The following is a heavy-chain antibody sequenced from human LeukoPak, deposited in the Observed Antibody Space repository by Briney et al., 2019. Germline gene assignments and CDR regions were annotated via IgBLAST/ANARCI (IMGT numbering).Heavy chain of an antibody. J-gene: IGHJ3*02. Sequence: GGSLRLSCAASGFTFSNAWMSWVRQAPGKGLEWVGRIKSKTDGGTTDYAAPVKGRFTISRDDSKNTLYLQMNSLKTEDTAVYYCTFTGVWSGYLDIWGQGTMVTVSS. D-gene: IGHD3-3*01. CDR2: IKSKTDGGTT. CDR1: GFTFSNAW. CDR3: TFTGVWSGYLDI. V-gene: IGHV3-15*01.